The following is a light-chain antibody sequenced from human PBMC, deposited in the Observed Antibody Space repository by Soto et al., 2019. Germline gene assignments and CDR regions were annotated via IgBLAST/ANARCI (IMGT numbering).Light chain of an antibody. CDR2: CAS. Sequence: EIDLTQSPATLSLSPGDRATLSCRASQSVSRMLAWYQQRPGQSPRLLISCASLRASGVPVRFFGSGSGADLSLSIITREPEDFLASYCHQYGGSSVTFGQGTRLEI. CDR3: HQYGGSSVT. J-gene: IGKJ5*01. V-gene: IGKV3-11*01. CDR1: QSVSRM.